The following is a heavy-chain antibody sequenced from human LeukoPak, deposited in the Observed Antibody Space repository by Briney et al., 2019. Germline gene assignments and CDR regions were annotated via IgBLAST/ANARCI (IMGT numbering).Heavy chain of an antibody. CDR1: GYTFTSYG. CDR3: AREFRTTTWSYDAFDL. Sequence: ASVKVSCKASGYTFTSYGISWVRQAPGQGLEWMGWISAYNGNTNYAQKLQGRVTMTTDTSTSTAYMKLSRLRSDDTAVYYCAREFRTTTWSYDAFDLWGQGTMVTVSS. D-gene: IGHD1/OR15-1a*01. CDR2: ISAYNGNT. V-gene: IGHV1-18*01. J-gene: IGHJ3*01.